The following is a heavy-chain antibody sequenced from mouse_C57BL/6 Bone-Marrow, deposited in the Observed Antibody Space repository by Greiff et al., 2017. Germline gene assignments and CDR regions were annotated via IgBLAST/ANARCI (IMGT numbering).Heavy chain of an antibody. CDR1: GYSFTAYN. Sequence: EVQLQQSGPELVKPGASVKISCKASGYSFTAYNMNWVKQSTGKSLEWIGVINPNYGTTSYNQKFKGKATLTVDQSSRTAYMQLNSLTSEDSAVYYCARGYDYDYAMDYWGQGTSVTVSS. CDR3: ARGYDYDYAMDY. V-gene: IGHV1-39*01. J-gene: IGHJ4*01. CDR2: INPNYGTT. D-gene: IGHD2-4*01.